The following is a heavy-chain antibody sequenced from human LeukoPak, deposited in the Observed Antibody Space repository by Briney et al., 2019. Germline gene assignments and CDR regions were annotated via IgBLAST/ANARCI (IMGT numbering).Heavy chain of an antibody. CDR2: INHSGST. CDR3: ARDGYFDLVDV. Sequence: SETLSLTCAVYGGSFSGYYWSWIRQPPGKGLEWIGEINHSGSTNYNPSLKSRVTISVDTSKNQFSLKLSSVTAADTAVYYCARDGYFDLVDVWGKGTTVTISS. CDR1: GGSFSGYY. D-gene: IGHD3-9*01. V-gene: IGHV4-34*01. J-gene: IGHJ6*04.